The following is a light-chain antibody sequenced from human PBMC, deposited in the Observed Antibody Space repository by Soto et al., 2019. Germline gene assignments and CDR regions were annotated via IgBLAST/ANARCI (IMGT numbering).Light chain of an antibody. Sequence: YLAWYQQKPGQPPKVLIYWASTRESGVPDRFSGSGSGTEFTLTISSLQPDDFATYYCQQYNNYAAWTFGQGTKVDIK. CDR1: Y. J-gene: IGKJ1*01. CDR3: QQYNNYAAWT. CDR2: WAS. V-gene: IGKV4-1*01.